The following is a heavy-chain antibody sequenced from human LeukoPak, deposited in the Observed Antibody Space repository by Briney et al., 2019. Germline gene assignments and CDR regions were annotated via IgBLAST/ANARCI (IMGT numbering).Heavy chain of an antibody. CDR3: ASVSYSGNQVDY. J-gene: IGHJ4*02. Sequence: GGSLRLSCAASGFTFSSYSMNWVRQAPGKGLEWVSSISSSSSYIYYADSVKGRFTISRDNAKNSLYLQMNSLRAEDTAVYYCASVSYSGNQVDYWGQGTLVTVSS. CDR1: GFTFSSYS. V-gene: IGHV3-21*06. CDR2: ISSSSSYI. D-gene: IGHD1-26*01.